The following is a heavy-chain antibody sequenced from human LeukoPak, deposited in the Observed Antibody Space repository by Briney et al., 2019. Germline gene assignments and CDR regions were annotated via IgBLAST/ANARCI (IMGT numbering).Heavy chain of an antibody. Sequence: SVKVSCKASGGTFSSYAISWVRQAPGQGLEWMGRIIPILGIANYAQKFQGRVTMTRDTSTSTVYMELSSLRSEDTAVYYCARSSSSSGGIFDYWGQGTLVTVSS. J-gene: IGHJ4*02. V-gene: IGHV1-69*04. D-gene: IGHD6-6*01. CDR1: GGTFSSYA. CDR3: ARSSSSSGGIFDY. CDR2: IIPILGIA.